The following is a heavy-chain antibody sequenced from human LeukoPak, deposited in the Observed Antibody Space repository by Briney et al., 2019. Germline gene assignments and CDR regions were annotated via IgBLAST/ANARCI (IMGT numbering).Heavy chain of an antibody. J-gene: IGHJ1*01. V-gene: IGHV3-23*01. CDR1: GFTFSSYA. CDR2: ISGSGGST. D-gene: IGHD3-10*01. Sequence: PGGSLRLSCAASGFTFSSYAMSWVRQAPGKGLEWVSAISGSGGSTYYADSVKGRFTISRDNSKNTLYLQMNSLRAEDTAVYYCARDSLPRVFLPGGYFQHWGQGTLVTVSS. CDR3: ARDSLPRVFLPGGYFQH.